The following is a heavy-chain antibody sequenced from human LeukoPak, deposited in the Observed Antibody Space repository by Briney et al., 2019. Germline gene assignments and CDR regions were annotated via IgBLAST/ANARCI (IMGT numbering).Heavy chain of an antibody. CDR3: ARGAAAGPYYYYGMDV. D-gene: IGHD6-13*01. J-gene: IGHJ6*02. CDR1: GFTFSSYW. CDR2: IKQDGSEK. V-gene: IGHV3-7*01. Sequence: GGSLRLSCAASGFTFSSYWMNWVRQAPGKGLEWVANIKQDGSEKYYVDSVKGRFTISRDNAKNSLYLQMNSLRAEDTAVYYCARGAAAGPYYYYGMDVWGQGTTVTVSS.